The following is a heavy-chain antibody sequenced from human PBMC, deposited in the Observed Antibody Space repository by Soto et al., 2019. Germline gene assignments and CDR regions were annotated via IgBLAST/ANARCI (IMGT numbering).Heavy chain of an antibody. CDR1: GFTFSSYA. Sequence: GGSLRLSCAASGFTFSSYAMSWVRQAPGKGLEWVSAISGNGGRTYYADSVKGRFTISRDNSKNTLYLQMNSLRVEDTAVYYCAKKVPGSNPLDSWGQGALVTVSS. D-gene: IGHD1-1*01. CDR2: ISGNGGRT. V-gene: IGHV3-23*01. J-gene: IGHJ4*02. CDR3: AKKVPGSNPLDS.